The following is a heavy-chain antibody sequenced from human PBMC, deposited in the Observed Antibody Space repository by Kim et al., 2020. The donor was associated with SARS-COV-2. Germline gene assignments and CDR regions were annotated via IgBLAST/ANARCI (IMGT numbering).Heavy chain of an antibody. Sequence: GESLKISCKGSGYSFTSYWIGWVRQMPGKGLEWMGIIYPGDSDTRYSPSFQGQVTISADKSISTAYLQWSSLKASDTAMYYCARTTTFWGIPYYYYGMDVWGQGTTVTVSS. CDR2: IYPGDSDT. J-gene: IGHJ6*02. V-gene: IGHV5-51*01. CDR3: ARTTTFWGIPYYYYGMDV. CDR1: GYSFTSYW. D-gene: IGHD3-16*01.